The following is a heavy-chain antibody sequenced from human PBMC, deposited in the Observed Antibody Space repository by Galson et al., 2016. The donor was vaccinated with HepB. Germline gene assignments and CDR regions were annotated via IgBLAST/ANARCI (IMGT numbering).Heavy chain of an antibody. CDR3: ARIEWDSWSGTTTRLDGMDV. J-gene: IGHJ6*02. Sequence: SLRLSCAASGFTVYNNYMNWVRQAPGKGLEWVSIIYRGGNTYYADSVKGRFTISRDDSKNTLYLQMNSLRAEDTAVYYCARIEWDSWSGTTTRLDGMDVWGQGTTVTVSS. V-gene: IGHV3-53*01. CDR1: GFTVYNNY. D-gene: IGHD3-3*01. CDR2: IYRGGNT.